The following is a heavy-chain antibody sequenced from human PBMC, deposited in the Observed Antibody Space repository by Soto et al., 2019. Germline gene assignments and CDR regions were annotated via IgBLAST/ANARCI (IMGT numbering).Heavy chain of an antibody. V-gene: IGHV3-21*01. CDR1: GLTFSSYS. Sequence: PGGSLRLSCAASGLTFSSYSMNWVRQAPGKGLEWVSSISSSSSYIYYADSVKGRFTISRDNAKNSLYLQMNSLRAEGTAVYYCARDHSARYCSGGSCFDGMDVWGQGTTVTVSS. D-gene: IGHD2-15*01. J-gene: IGHJ6*02. CDR2: ISSSSSYI. CDR3: ARDHSARYCSGGSCFDGMDV.